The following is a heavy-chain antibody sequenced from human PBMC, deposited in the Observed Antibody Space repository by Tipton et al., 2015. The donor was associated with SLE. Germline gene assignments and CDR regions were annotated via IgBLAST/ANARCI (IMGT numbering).Heavy chain of an antibody. CDR2: ISSSSSYI. V-gene: IGHV3-21*01. CDR3: ARGKYGSGYAGY. J-gene: IGHJ4*02. D-gene: IGHD3-22*01. Sequence: SLRLSCAASGFTFSSYSMNWVRQAPGKGLEWVSSISSSSSYIYYADSVKGRFTISRDNAKNSLYLQMNSLRAEDTAVYYCARGKYGSGYAGYWGQGTLVTVSS. CDR1: GFTFSSYS.